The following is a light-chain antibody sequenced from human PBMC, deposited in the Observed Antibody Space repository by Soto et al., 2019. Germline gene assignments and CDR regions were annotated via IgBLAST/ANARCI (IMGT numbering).Light chain of an antibody. CDR3: QSYDSRLSGLYV. V-gene: IGLV1-40*01. J-gene: IGLJ1*01. CDR1: SSNIGAGYD. Sequence: QSVLTQPPSLSGAPGQRVTISCTGSSSNIGAGYDVHWYQQLPGTAPKLLIYGNINRPSGVPDRFSGSKSGTSASLAITGIQAEDEADYYCQSYDSRLSGLYVFGTGTKLTVL. CDR2: GNI.